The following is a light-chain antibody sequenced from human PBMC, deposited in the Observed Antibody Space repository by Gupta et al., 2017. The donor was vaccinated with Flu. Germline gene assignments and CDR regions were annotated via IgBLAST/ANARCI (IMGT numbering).Light chain of an antibody. V-gene: IGKV1-39*01. CDR3: QQSYSTSYPWT. CDR2: AAS. CDR1: QSISSY. Sequence: DIQMTQYPSSLSASVGDRVTITCRASQSISSYLNWYQQKPGKAPKLLIYAASSLQSGVPSRFSGSGSGTDFTLTISSRQPEDFATYYCQQSYSTSYPWTFGQGTKVEIK. J-gene: IGKJ1*01.